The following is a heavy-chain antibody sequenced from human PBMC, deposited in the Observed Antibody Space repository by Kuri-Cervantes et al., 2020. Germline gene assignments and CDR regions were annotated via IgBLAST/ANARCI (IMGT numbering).Heavy chain of an antibody. Sequence: GESLKISCAASGFTFSSYAMSWVRQAPGKGLEWFSAISGSGGSTYYADSVKGRFTISRGNSKNSLYLQMNSLRAEDTALYYCAKDRAAAGTRYYYYYMDVWGKGTTVTVSS. J-gene: IGHJ6*03. V-gene: IGHV3-23*01. CDR1: GFTFSSYA. CDR2: ISGSGGST. CDR3: AKDRAAAGTRYYYYYMDV. D-gene: IGHD6-13*01.